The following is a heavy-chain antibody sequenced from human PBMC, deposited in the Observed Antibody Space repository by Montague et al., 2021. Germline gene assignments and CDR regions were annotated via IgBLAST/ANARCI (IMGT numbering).Heavy chain of an antibody. CDR1: GGSISGHF. J-gene: IGHJ6*03. CDR3: ARERDRYYYMDI. Sequence: SETLSLTCTVSGGSISGHFWSWVRQPPGKGLEWMGSVSHDGRTYYNPSLKSRVTISVDTSNNHFSLKLSSVTAADTAMYYCARERDRYYYMDIWGKGTTITVSS. CDR2: VSHDGRT. V-gene: IGHV4-38-2*02.